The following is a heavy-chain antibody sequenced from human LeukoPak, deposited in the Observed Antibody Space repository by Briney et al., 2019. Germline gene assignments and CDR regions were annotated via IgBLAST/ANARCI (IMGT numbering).Heavy chain of an antibody. Sequence: ASVKVSCKASGYTFTSYDINWVRQATGQGLEWMGWMNPNSGNTGYAQKFQGRVTMTRNTSISTAYMELSSLRSEDTAVYYCAREYCSSTSCYYYFDYWGQGTLVTVSS. CDR1: GYTFTSYD. CDR3: AREYCSSTSCYYYFDY. D-gene: IGHD2-2*01. V-gene: IGHV1-8*01. J-gene: IGHJ4*02. CDR2: MNPNSGNT.